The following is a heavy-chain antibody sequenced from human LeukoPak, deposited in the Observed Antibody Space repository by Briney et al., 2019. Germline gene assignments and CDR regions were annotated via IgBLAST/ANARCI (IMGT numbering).Heavy chain of an antibody. J-gene: IGHJ6*02. Sequence: SETLSLTCTVSGGSISSGSYYWSWIRHPAGKGLEWIGRIYTSGSTNYNPSLKSRVTISVDTSKNQFSLKLSSVAAADTAVYYCARSLGVTITQYGMDVWGQGTTVTVSS. CDR3: ARSLGVTITQYGMDV. CDR2: IYTSGST. V-gene: IGHV4-61*02. CDR1: GGSISSGSYY. D-gene: IGHD5-12*01.